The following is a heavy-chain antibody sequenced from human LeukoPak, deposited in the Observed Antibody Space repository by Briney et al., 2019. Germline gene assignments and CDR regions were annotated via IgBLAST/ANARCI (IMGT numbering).Heavy chain of an antibody. D-gene: IGHD3-3*01. CDR1: GGSFSGYY. CDR2: INHSGST. V-gene: IGHV4-34*01. J-gene: IGHJ4*02. Sequence: SETLSLTCAVYGGSFSGYYWSWIRQPPGEGLEWIGEINHSGSTNYNPSLKSRVTISVDTSKNQFSLKLSSVTAADTAVYYCARVYDFWSGYYYFDYWGQGTLVTVSS. CDR3: ARVYDFWSGYYYFDY.